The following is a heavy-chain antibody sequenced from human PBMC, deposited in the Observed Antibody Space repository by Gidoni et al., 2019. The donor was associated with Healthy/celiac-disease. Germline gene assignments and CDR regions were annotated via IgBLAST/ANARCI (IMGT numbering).Heavy chain of an antibody. J-gene: IGHJ1*01. CDR2: ISGSGGST. CDR3: AKDWRKGVAGKLIKYFQH. V-gene: IGHV3-23*04. D-gene: IGHD6-19*01. CDR1: GFTFSSYA. Sequence: EVQLVESGGGLVQPGGSLRLSCAASGFTFSSYAMSWVRQAPGKGLEWVSAISGSGGSTYYADSVKGRFTISRDNSKNTLYLQMNSLRAEDTAVYYCAKDWRKGVAGKLIKYFQHWGQGTLVTVSS.